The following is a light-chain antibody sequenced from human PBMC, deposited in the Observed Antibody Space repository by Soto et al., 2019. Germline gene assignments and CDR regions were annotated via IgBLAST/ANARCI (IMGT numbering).Light chain of an antibody. CDR3: QQSDSIVCT. V-gene: IGKV1-39*01. J-gene: IGKJ2*02. Sequence: DIQLTQSPSSLSASVGDRVTITCRASQSLSSYLNWYQQKPGKAPKLLIYGASSLQSGVPSRFSGSGSGTDFTLTISSLQPEDFATYYCQQSDSIVCTFGQGTKLEIK. CDR1: QSLSSY. CDR2: GAS.